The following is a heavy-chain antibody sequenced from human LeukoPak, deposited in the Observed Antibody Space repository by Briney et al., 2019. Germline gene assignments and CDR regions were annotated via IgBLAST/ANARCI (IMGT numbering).Heavy chain of an antibody. Sequence: GGSLRLSCAASGFTFRIHAMSWVRQAPGKGLEWVSTIGSGDDLHYADSVKGRFTVSRDDPPNTLYLQMNSLRAEDAAIYYCAKDATPGNSVYDHFDYWGQGNLVTVSS. CDR2: IGSGDDL. CDR3: AKDATPGNSVYDHFDY. J-gene: IGHJ4*02. CDR1: GFTFRIHA. V-gene: IGHV3-23*01. D-gene: IGHD5/OR15-5a*01.